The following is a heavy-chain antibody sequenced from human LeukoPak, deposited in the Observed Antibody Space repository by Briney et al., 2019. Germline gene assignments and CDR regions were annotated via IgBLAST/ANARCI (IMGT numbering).Heavy chain of an antibody. Sequence: GGSLRLSCAASGFTFSNYAMHWARQAPGKGLEWVAFISHDRSNNCHADSVKGRFTISRDNSKSTLYLQMNSLTDEDTAVYYCARHLSGSYMSDYWGQGTLVTVSS. CDR3: ARHLSGSYMSDY. V-gene: IGHV3-30-3*01. CDR2: ISHDRSNN. CDR1: GFTFSNYA. D-gene: IGHD3-10*01. J-gene: IGHJ4*02.